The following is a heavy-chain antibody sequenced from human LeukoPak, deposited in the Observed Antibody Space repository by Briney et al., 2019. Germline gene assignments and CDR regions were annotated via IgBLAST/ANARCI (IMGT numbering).Heavy chain of an antibody. V-gene: IGHV3-30*04. Sequence: PGRSLRLSCAASGFTFSSYAMRWVRQAPGKGLEWVAVISYDGSNKYYADSVKGRFTISRDNSKNTLYLQMNSLRAEDTAVYYCARDRRDDPHCSSTSCPFNNWFDPWGQGTLVTVSS. D-gene: IGHD2-2*01. CDR2: ISYDGSNK. J-gene: IGHJ5*02. CDR3: ARDRRDDPHCSSTSCPFNNWFDP. CDR1: GFTFSSYA.